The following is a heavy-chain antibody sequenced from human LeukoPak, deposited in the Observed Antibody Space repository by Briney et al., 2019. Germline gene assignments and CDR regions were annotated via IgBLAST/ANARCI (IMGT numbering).Heavy chain of an antibody. CDR1: RFTFSDYG. CDR3: AKELDYGGNSPFHY. CDR2: ISYDGSNK. D-gene: IGHD4-23*01. V-gene: IGHV3-30*18. J-gene: IGHJ4*02. Sequence: GGSLRLSCTASRFTFSDYGMHWVSQAPGKGLEWVAFISYDGSNKYYVDSVKGRFTISRDNSKNTLYLQMNSLRAEDTAVYYCAKELDYGGNSPFHYWGQGTLVTVSS.